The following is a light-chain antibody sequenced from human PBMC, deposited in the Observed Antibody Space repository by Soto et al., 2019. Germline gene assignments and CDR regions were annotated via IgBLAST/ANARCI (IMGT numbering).Light chain of an antibody. CDR2: GIS. V-gene: IGKV3-20*01. Sequence: IVLTQSPCTLSLSPGERATLSCRASHTISSSYLAWYQQKPGQAPRLLMYGISRRATGIPDRFSGSGSGTDFTLTITRLEPEDFAVYYCQQYVTSSPRTFGQGTKV. CDR3: QQYVTSSPRT. CDR1: HTISSSY. J-gene: IGKJ1*01.